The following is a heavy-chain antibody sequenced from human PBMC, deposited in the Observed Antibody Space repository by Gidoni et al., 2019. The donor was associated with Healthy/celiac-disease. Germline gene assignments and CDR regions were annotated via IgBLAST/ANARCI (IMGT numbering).Heavy chain of an antibody. D-gene: IGHD1-26*01. J-gene: IGHJ5*02. V-gene: IGHV2-70*01. CDR3: ARDHWYSGSYWFDP. Sequence: VTLRESGPALVKPTQTLTLTCTFSGFSLSTSGMCVSWIRQPPGQALEWLALIDWDDDKYYSTSLKTRITISKDTTKIQVVLTMTNMDPVDTATYYCARDHWYSGSYWFDPWGQGTLVTVSS. CDR2: IDWDDDK. CDR1: GFSLSTSGMC.